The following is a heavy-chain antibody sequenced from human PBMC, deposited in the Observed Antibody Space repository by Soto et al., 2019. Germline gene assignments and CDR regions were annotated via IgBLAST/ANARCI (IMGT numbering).Heavy chain of an antibody. CDR3: ARFPRGYSYGHFDY. Sequence: QVQLQESGPGLVKPSETLSLTCTVSGGSISSYYWSWIRQPPGKGLEWIGYIYYSGSTNYNPSLMSRVSISVETSKNQFSHMLSTVTGAETAVYYCARFPRGYSYGHFDYWGQGTPVTVSS. J-gene: IGHJ4*02. D-gene: IGHD5-18*01. V-gene: IGHV4-59*01. CDR2: IYYSGST. CDR1: GGSISSYY.